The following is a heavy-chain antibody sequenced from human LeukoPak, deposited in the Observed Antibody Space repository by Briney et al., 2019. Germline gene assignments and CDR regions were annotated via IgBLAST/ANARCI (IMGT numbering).Heavy chain of an antibody. V-gene: IGHV3-48*04. Sequence: GGSLRLSCAASGFTFSSYSMNWVRQAPGKGLEWVSYISDTSGTIYYADSVKGRFTISRDNANKYLYLQMNSLRVEDTALYYCAKDISSSSSGNGYWGQGTLVTVSS. J-gene: IGHJ4*02. CDR2: ISDTSGTI. D-gene: IGHD6-13*01. CDR1: GFTFSSYS. CDR3: AKDISSSSSGNGY.